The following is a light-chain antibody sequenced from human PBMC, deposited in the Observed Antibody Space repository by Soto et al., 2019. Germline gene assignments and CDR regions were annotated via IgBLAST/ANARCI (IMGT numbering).Light chain of an antibody. CDR2: EVT. J-gene: IGLJ2*01. CDR1: SSDVGGYNY. CDR3: SSYGGSDNVL. Sequence: QSALTQPPSASGSPGQSVTISCTGTSSDVGGYNYVSWYQHHPGKAPKLMIYEVTERPSGVPDRFSGSKSGNTASLTVSGLQAEDEGDYYCSSYGGSDNVLFGGGTKVTVL. V-gene: IGLV2-8*01.